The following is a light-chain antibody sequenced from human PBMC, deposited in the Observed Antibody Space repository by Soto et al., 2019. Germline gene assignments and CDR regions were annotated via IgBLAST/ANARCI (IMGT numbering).Light chain of an antibody. V-gene: IGKV1-39*01. CDR2: SAS. CDR3: QQYGNSLTWT. Sequence: DIQMTQSPSSLSASVGDRVTVTCRAGQSISRYLNWYQQRPGKAPKLLIYSASTLQTGVPSRFSGSGSGTDFTLTISRLEPEDFAVYYCQQYGNSLTWTFGQGTKVEIK. J-gene: IGKJ1*01. CDR1: QSISRY.